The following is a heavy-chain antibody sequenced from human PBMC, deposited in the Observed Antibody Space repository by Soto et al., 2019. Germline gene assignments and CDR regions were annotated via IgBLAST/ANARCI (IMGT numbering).Heavy chain of an antibody. CDR1: GGPSINYA. D-gene: IGHD2-2*01. J-gene: IGHJ6*02. CDR2: IIPMFGTA. Sequence: SVKVSFEASGGPSINYAISWVRQAPGQGLEWMGGIIPMFGTANYAEKFQGRGTITADESTSTAYMELRRLISEDTAVYYCARVPHCSDSSCYYYYGMDVWGQGTTVTVSS. CDR3: ARVPHCSDSSCYYYYGMDV. V-gene: IGHV1-69*13.